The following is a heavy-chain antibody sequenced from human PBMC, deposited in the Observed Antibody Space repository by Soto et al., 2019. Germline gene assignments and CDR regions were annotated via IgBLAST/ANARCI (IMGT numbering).Heavy chain of an antibody. CDR3: ATDPWSYDILTAPPSPFDY. D-gene: IGHD3-9*01. CDR1: GFTFSSYG. Sequence: VGSLRLSCAASGFTFSSYGMHWVRQAPGKGLEWVAVISYDGSNKYYADSVKGRFTISRDNSKNTLYLQMNSLRAEDTAVYYCATDPWSYDILTAPPSPFDYWGQGTLVTVSS. CDR2: ISYDGSNK. V-gene: IGHV3-30*03. J-gene: IGHJ4*02.